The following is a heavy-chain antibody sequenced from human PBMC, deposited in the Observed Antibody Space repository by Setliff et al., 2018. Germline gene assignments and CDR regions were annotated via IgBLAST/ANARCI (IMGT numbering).Heavy chain of an antibody. D-gene: IGHD2-21*02. V-gene: IGHV4-38-2*02. J-gene: IGHJ4*02. CDR3: ARDLGHGGDSDY. CDR1: GYSISSGYI. Sequence: SETLSLTCTVSGYSISSGYIWGWIRQPPGKGLEWVGNIGHTGSINYNPSLKSRLTISRDTSKNQVSLKLNSVTAPDTAVYYCARDLGHGGDSDYWGQGILVTVSS. CDR2: IGHTGSI.